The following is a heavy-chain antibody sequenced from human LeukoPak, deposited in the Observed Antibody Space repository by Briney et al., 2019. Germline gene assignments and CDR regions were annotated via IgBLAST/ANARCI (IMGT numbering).Heavy chain of an antibody. Sequence: GGSLRLSCAPSGFTVSSNYMSWVRQAPGKGPDWVSVIYGGGSTYYADSVKGRFTISRDNSKNTLYLQMNSLRPEDTAVYYCARETFYSTYGMDVWGQGTTVTVSS. J-gene: IGHJ6*02. CDR3: ARETFYSTYGMDV. CDR2: IYGGGST. CDR1: GFTVSSNY. D-gene: IGHD2/OR15-2a*01. V-gene: IGHV3-66*01.